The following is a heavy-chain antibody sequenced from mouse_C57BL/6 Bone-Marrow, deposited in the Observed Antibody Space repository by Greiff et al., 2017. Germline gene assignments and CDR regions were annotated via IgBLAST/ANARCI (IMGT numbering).Heavy chain of an antibody. CDR3: TTIKETGNDFDY. CDR1: GFNIKDDY. J-gene: IGHJ2*01. CDR2: IDPENGDT. Sequence: EVQLQQSGAELVRPGASVKLSCTASGFNIKDDYMHWVKQRPEQGLEWIGWIDPENGDTEYASKFQGKATITADTSSNTAYLQLSSLTSEDTAVYYGTTIKETGNDFDYWGQGTTLTVSS. V-gene: IGHV14-4*01. D-gene: IGHD4-1*01.